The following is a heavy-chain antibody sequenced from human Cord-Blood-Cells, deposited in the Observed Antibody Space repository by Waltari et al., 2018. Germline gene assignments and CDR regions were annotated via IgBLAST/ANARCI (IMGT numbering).Heavy chain of an antibody. Sequence: QVQLQQWGAGLLKPSETLSLTCAVYVGSFSGYYWSWIRQPPGKGLEWIGEINHSGGTNYNPSLKSRVTISVDTSKNQFSLKLSSVTAADTAVYYCARLWGGSSWYGYFQHWGQGTLVTVSS. CDR2: INHSGGT. V-gene: IGHV4-34*01. CDR1: VGSFSGYY. J-gene: IGHJ1*01. D-gene: IGHD6-13*01. CDR3: ARLWGGSSWYGYFQH.